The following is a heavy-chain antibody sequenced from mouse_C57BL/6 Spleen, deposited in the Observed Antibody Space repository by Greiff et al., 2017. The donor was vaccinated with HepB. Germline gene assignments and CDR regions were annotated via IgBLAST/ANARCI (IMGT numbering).Heavy chain of an antibody. J-gene: IGHJ4*01. CDR2: IHPNSGST. V-gene: IGHV1-64*01. D-gene: IGHD4-1*01. CDR3: ASPCWDNYAMDY. CDR1: GYTFTSYW. Sequence: QVQLQQPGAGLVKPGASVKLSCKASGYTFTSYWMHWVKQRPGQGLEWIGMIHPNSGSTNYNEKFKSKATLTVDKSSSTAYMQLSSLTSEDSAVYYCASPCWDNYAMDYWGQGTSVTVSS.